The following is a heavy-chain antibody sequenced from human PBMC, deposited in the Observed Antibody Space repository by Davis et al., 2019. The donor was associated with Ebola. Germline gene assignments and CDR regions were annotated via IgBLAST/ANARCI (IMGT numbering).Heavy chain of an antibody. J-gene: IGHJ6*02. D-gene: IGHD2-2*01. CDR2: ISYDGSNK. CDR3: AKGFGVVVPAASYYYYHYGMDV. Sequence: GGSLRLSCAASGFTFSSYGMHWVRQAPGKGLEWVAVISYDGSNKYYADSVKGRFTISRDNSKNTLYLQMNSLRAEDTAVYYCAKGFGVVVPAASYYYYHYGMDVWGQGTTVTVSS. V-gene: IGHV3-30*18. CDR1: GFTFSSYG.